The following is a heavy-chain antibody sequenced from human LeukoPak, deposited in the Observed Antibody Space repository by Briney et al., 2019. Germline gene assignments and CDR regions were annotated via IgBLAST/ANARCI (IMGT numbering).Heavy chain of an antibody. CDR3: AKNVLRAYSYYMDV. V-gene: IGHV1-18*01. CDR2: ISAYNGNT. J-gene: IGHJ6*03. D-gene: IGHD6-6*01. CDR1: GYTFTSYG. Sequence: ASVKVSCKASGYTFTSYGISWVRQAPGQGLEWMGWISAYNGNTNYAQKLQGRVTMTTDTSTSTAYMELRSLRSDDTAVYYCAKNVLRAYSYYMDVWGKGTTVTVSS.